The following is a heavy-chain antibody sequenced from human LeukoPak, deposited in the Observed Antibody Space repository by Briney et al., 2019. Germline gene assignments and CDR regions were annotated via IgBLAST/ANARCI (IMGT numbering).Heavy chain of an antibody. D-gene: IGHD4-17*01. CDR2: IIPIFGTA. CDR1: GGTFSSYA. CDR3: ARDRHTVTTFGMDV. Sequence: ASVKVSCKASGGTFSSYAISWVRQAPGQGLEWMGGIIPIFGTANYAQKFQGGVTITADESTSTAYMELSSLRSEDTAVYYCARDRHTVTTFGMDVWGQGTTVTVSS. J-gene: IGHJ6*02. V-gene: IGHV1-69*13.